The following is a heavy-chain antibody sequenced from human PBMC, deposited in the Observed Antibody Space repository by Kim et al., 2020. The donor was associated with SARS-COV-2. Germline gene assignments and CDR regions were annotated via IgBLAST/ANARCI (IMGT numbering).Heavy chain of an antibody. CDR3: ARAGTRGWYFDL. CDR2: INHSGST. CDR1: GGSFSGYY. Sequence: SETLSLTCAVYGGSFSGYYWSWIRQPPGKGLEWIGEINHSGSTNYNPSLKSRVTISVDTSKNQFSLKLSSVTAADTAVYYCARAGTRGWYFDLWGRGTL. V-gene: IGHV4-34*01. J-gene: IGHJ2*01.